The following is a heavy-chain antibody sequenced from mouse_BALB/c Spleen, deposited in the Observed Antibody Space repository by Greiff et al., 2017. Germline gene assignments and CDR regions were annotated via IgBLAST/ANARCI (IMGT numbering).Heavy chain of an antibody. CDR2: ISSGGST. Sequence: EVMLVESGGGLVKPGGSLKLSCAASGFTFSSYAMSWVRQTPEKRLEWVASISSGGSTYYPDSVKGRFTISRDNARNILYLQMSSLRSEDTAMYYCARKGNYRDYYAMDYWGQGTSVTVSS. CDR3: ARKGNYRDYYAMDY. CDR1: GFTFSSYA. J-gene: IGHJ4*01. V-gene: IGHV5-6-5*01. D-gene: IGHD2-1*01.